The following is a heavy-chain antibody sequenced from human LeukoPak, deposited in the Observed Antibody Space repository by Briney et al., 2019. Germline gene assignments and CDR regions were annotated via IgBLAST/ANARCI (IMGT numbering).Heavy chain of an antibody. CDR1: GYTFTSYD. V-gene: IGHV1-8*01. CDR3: ARRDCSGGTCRTRVFDY. Sequence: ASVKVSCKASGYTFTSYDINWVRQAAGQGLEWMGWMNPNSGNTGYAQKFQGRVTITRNTSIDTAYMEASSLRSEDTAVYYCARRDCSGGTCRTRVFDYWGQGTLVTVSS. D-gene: IGHD2-15*01. J-gene: IGHJ4*02. CDR2: MNPNSGNT.